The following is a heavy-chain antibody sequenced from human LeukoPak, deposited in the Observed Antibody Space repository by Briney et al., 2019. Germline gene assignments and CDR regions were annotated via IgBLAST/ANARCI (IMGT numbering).Heavy chain of an antibody. CDR2: IYYSGST. J-gene: IGHJ6*03. CDR1: GGSISSDY. CDR3: ARDAVPAAQYYYHYYYMDV. Sequence: SETLSLTCTVSGGSISSDYWSWIRQPPGKGLEWIGYIYYSGSTNYNPSLKSRVTISVDTSKNQFSLKLSSVTAADTAVYYCARDAVPAAQYYYHYYYMDVWGKGTTVTVSS. D-gene: IGHD2-2*01. V-gene: IGHV4-59*01.